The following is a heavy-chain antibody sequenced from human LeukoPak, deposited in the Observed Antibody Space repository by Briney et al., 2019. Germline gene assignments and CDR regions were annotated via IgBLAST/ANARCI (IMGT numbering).Heavy chain of an antibody. CDR2: IIPIFGTA. J-gene: IGHJ3*02. D-gene: IGHD6-13*01. CDR1: GGTFNSYG. Sequence: SVKVSCKASGGTFNSYGISWVRQAPGQGLEWMGGIIPIFGTANYAQKVQGRVTITTDESTTTACMELSSLRSEDTAVYYCATWGGIAAAGPRRAFDIWGQGTMVTVSS. CDR3: ATWGGIAAAGPRRAFDI. V-gene: IGHV1-69*05.